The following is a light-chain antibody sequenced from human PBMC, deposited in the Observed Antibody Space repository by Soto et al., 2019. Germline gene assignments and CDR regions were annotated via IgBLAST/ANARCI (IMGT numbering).Light chain of an antibody. J-gene: IGKJ2*01. Sequence: DIQMTQSPSTLSASVGDRVTITCRASQSISGWLAWYQQKPGTAPKLLIYEASNLESGVPSRFSGSGSGTEFTLTISSLQPDDFATYYCQQYYSYPYTFGQGTKVDIK. V-gene: IGKV1-5*01. CDR2: EAS. CDR1: QSISGW. CDR3: QQYYSYPYT.